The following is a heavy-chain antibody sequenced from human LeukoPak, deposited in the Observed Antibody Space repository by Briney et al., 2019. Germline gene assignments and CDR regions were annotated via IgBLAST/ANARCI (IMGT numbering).Heavy chain of an antibody. J-gene: IGHJ4*02. Sequence: GRSLRLSCAASGFTFSSSGMHWVRQAPGKGLEWVAVIWYDGSLKSYVDSVKGRFTISRDNSKNTLYLQMNSLRAEDTAVYYCARDDGGDWNYDYWGQGTLVTVSS. CDR3: ARDDGGDWNYDY. D-gene: IGHD1-7*01. V-gene: IGHV3-33*01. CDR2: IWYDGSLK. CDR1: GFTFSSSG.